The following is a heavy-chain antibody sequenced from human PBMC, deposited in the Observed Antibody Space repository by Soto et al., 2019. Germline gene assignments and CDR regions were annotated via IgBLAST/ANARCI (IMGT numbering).Heavy chain of an antibody. CDR3: VSLQTSGWPGVH. D-gene: IGHD6-25*01. CDR2: IYPNTETT. Sequence: ASVKVSCKASGYSYSGYYIQWVRQAPGQGPEWLGWIYPNTETTDSSKKFQGRVTMTSDMSTRTVYMELRDLRSDDTAVYYCVSLQTSGWPGVHWGQGTLVTSPQ. V-gene: IGHV1-2*02. CDR1: GYSYSGYY. J-gene: IGHJ4*02.